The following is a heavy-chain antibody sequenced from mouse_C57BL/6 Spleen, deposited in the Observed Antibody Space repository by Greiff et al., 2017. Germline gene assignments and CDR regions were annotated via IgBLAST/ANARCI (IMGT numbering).Heavy chain of an antibody. D-gene: IGHD2-1*01. CDR1: GYTFTDYE. CDR3: TRWGNYEGVGY. J-gene: IGHJ2*01. CDR2: IDPETGGT. Sequence: VQLKESGAELVRPGASVTLSCKASGYTFTDYEMHWVKQTPVHGLEWIGAIDPETGGTAYNQKFKGKAILTADKSSSTAYMELRSLTSEDSAVYYCTRWGNYEGVGYWGQGTTLTVSS. V-gene: IGHV1-15*01.